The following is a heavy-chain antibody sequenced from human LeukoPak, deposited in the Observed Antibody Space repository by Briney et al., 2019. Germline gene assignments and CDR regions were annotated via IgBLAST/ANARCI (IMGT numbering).Heavy chain of an antibody. V-gene: IGHV3-7*01. CDR1: GFTFSLYW. CDR2: IKEDGTEK. CDR3: ARDGDVSGYSD. D-gene: IGHD3-22*01. J-gene: IGHJ4*02. Sequence: GGSLRLSCAASGFTFSLYWMSWVRQAPGKGLEWVANIKEDGTEKYYVDSVKGRFTISRDSAKSSLYLQMNSLRVEDTAVYYCARDGDVSGYSDWGQGILVTVSS.